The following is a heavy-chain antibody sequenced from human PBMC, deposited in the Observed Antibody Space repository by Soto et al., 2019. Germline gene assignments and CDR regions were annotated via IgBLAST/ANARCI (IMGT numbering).Heavy chain of an antibody. CDR3: ARGSGSYYTQILYYYYGMDV. D-gene: IGHD3-10*01. CDR2: IYYSGST. Sequence: TLSVTCNVSGCSSSSYYWSWIRQPLWEGLEWIGYIYYSGSTNYNPSLKSRVTISVDTSKNQFSLKLSSVTAADTAVYYCARGSGSYYTQILYYYYGMDVWGQGTTVTVSS. CDR1: GCSSSSYY. J-gene: IGHJ6*02. V-gene: IGHV4-59*01.